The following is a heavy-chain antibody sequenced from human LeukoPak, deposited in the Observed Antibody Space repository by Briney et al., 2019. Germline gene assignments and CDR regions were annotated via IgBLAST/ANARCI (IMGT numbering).Heavy chain of an antibody. CDR3: ARVSVATISFDY. V-gene: IGHV4-34*01. CDR2: INHSGST. CDR1: GGSFGGYY. J-gene: IGHJ4*02. Sequence: SGTLSLTCAVYGGSFGGYYWSWIRQPPGKGREWIGEINHSGSTNYNPSLKSRVTISVDTSKNQFSLKLSSVTAADTAVYYCARVSVATISFDYWGQGTLVTVSS. D-gene: IGHD5-12*01.